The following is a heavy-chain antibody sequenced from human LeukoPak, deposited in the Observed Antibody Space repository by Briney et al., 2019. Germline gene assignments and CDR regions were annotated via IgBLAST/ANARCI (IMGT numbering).Heavy chain of an antibody. V-gene: IGHV4-30-2*01. J-gene: IGHJ6*03. CDR3: ASTHYDFWGGDYYYMDV. CDR1: GGSISSGGYY. Sequence: SQTLSLTCTVSGGSISSGGYYWSWIRQPPGKGLEWIGYIYHSGSTYYNPSLKSRVTISVDRSKNQFSLKLSSVTAADTAVYYCASTHYDFWGGDYYYMDVWGKGTTVTVSS. D-gene: IGHD3-3*01. CDR2: IYHSGST.